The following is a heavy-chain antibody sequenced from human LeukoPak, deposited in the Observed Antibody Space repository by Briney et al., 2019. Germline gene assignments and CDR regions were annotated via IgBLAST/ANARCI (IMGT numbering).Heavy chain of an antibody. Sequence: GGSLRLSCTASGFTFGDYAMSWFRQAPGKGLEWVGFIRSRAYGGTTEYAASVKGRFTISRDDSKSIAYLQMNSLKTEDTAVYYCTASTYDSSGYYDYWGQGTLVTVSS. V-gene: IGHV3-49*03. D-gene: IGHD3-22*01. CDR3: TASTYDSSGYYDY. CDR2: IRSRAYGGTT. J-gene: IGHJ4*02. CDR1: GFTFGDYA.